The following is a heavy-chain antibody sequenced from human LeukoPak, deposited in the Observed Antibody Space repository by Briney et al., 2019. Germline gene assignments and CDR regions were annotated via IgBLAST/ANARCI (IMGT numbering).Heavy chain of an antibody. D-gene: IGHD3-10*01. CDR2: VYYDGST. CDR1: GDSIRITSYY. CDR3: ARPSYYGRSAR. Sequence: KPSETLSLTCTVSGDSIRITSYYWAWIRQPPGKGLEWIGSVYYDGSTYFNPSLKSRVTISVDTSKNQFTLKMRSVTAADTAVYYCARPSYYGRSARWGRGSLVTVSS. V-gene: IGHV4-39*01. J-gene: IGHJ4*02.